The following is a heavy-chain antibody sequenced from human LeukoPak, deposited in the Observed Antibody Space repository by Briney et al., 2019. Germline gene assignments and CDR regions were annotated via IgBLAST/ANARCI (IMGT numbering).Heavy chain of an antibody. Sequence: KPSETLSLTCTVSGGSISSYYWSWIRQPPGKGLEWIGYIYYSGSTNYNPSLKSRVTISVDTSKNQFSLKLSSVTAADTAVYYCAREDGTPLRGFAFDIWGQGTMVTVSS. CDR3: AREDGTPLRGFAFDI. CDR1: GGSISSYY. V-gene: IGHV4-59*01. CDR2: IYYSGST. D-gene: IGHD3-10*01. J-gene: IGHJ3*02.